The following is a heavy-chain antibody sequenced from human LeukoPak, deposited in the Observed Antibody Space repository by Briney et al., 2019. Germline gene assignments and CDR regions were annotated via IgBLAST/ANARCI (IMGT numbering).Heavy chain of an antibody. CDR3: ARGVDYHYYYYMDF. CDR2: IKQDGSEK. J-gene: IGHJ6*03. V-gene: IGHV3-7*01. CDR1: GFTFRNYW. Sequence: GSLRLSCAASGFTFRNYWLTWVRQAPGKGLEWGASIKQDGSEKHYVDSVKGRVTISRDNAKRSMYLQMNSLRAADTAVFYCARGVDYHYYYYMDFWGKGTTVTVSS.